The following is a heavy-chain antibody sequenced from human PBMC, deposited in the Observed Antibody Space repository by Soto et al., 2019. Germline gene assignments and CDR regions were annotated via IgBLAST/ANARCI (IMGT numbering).Heavy chain of an antibody. CDR3: AREEHYYDSSGYRFDH. Sequence: ASVKVSCKASGYTFTSYAMHWVRQAPGQRLEWMGWINAGNGNTKYSQKFQGRVTITRDTSASTAYMELSSLRSEDTAVYYCAREEHYYDSSGYRFDHWGQGTLVTVSS. J-gene: IGHJ4*02. D-gene: IGHD3-22*01. CDR2: INAGNGNT. CDR1: GYTFTSYA. V-gene: IGHV1-3*01.